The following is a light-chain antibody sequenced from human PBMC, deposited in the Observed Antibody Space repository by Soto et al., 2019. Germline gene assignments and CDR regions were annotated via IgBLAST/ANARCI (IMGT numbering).Light chain of an antibody. Sequence: SYELTQPPSVSVSLGQMARLTCSGEGLPRKYAYWYQQKPGQPPVLVIHKDSERPSGIPERFSGSSSGTIATLTITGVQAEDEADYYCLSADSGRTTSYRVFGGGTKLTVL. V-gene: IGLV3-16*01. CDR1: GLPRKY. CDR3: LSADSGRTTSYRV. J-gene: IGLJ3*02. CDR2: KDS.